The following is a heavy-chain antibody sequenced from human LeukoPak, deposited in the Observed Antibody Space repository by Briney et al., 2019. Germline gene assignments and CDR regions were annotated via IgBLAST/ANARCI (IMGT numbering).Heavy chain of an antibody. Sequence: PGGSLRLSCAASGFVFSDYGMHWVRQAPGKGLEWVAFIRYDGSNKYYADSVKGRFTISRDNSKNTLYLQMNSLRAEDTAVYYCAKDAPLPFRYYDYWGQGTLVTVSS. D-gene: IGHD3-9*01. V-gene: IGHV3-30*02. CDR1: GFVFSDYG. CDR2: IRYDGSNK. J-gene: IGHJ4*02. CDR3: AKDAPLPFRYYDY.